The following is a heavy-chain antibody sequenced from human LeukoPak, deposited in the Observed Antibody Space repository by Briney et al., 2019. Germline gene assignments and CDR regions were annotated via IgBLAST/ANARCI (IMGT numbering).Heavy chain of an antibody. J-gene: IGHJ4*02. CDR3: ARAYSYGIFYFDY. V-gene: IGHV3-48*03. CDR1: GFTFSSYE. D-gene: IGHD5-18*01. CDR2: ISSSGSTI. Sequence: PGGSLRLSCAASGFTFSSYEMNWVRQAPGKGLEWVSYISSSGSTIYYADSVKGRFTISRDNAKNSLYLQMNRLRAEDTAVYYCARAYSYGIFYFDYWGQGTLVTVSS.